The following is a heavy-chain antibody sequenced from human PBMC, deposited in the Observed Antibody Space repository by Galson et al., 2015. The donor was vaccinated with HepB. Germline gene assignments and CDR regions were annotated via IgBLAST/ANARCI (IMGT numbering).Heavy chain of an antibody. CDR1: GGSISDYY. CDR2: VSRSENT. J-gene: IGHJ4*02. CDR3: VTGRGWLVDY. D-gene: IGHD6-19*01. Sequence: ETLSLTCTMSGGSISDYYCGWIRQSPGKELDWIGYVSRSENTKYNPSLKSRVTMALDTSKNQFSLRLTSVTAADTAVYYRVTGRGWLVDYWGQGMFVTVSS. V-gene: IGHV4-59*01.